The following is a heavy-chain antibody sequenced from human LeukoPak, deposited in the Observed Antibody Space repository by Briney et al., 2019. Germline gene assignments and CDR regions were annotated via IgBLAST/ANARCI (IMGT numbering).Heavy chain of an antibody. CDR1: GYTFTGYY. J-gene: IGHJ4*02. V-gene: IGHV1-2*02. Sequence: ASVKVSCKASGYTFTGYYMHWVRQAPGQGLEWMGWINPNSGSTNYAQKFQGRVTMTRDTSTSTAYMELSRLRSDDTAVYYCARHTEKKGFDYWGQGTLVTVSS. CDR3: ARHTEKKGFDY. CDR2: INPNSGST.